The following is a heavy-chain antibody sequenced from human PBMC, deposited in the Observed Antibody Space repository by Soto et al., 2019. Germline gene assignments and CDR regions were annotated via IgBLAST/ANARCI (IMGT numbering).Heavy chain of an antibody. CDR2: IIPIFGTA. D-gene: IGHD3-10*01. CDR3: ARDRGTMVRRVSYYYYYGMDV. J-gene: IGHJ6*02. CDR1: GGTFSSYA. Sequence: ASVKVSCKASGGTFSSYAIRWVRQAPGQGLEWMGGIIPIFGTANYAQKFQGRVTITADESTRTAYMELSSLRSEDTDVYYCARDRGTMVRRVSYYYYYGMDVWGQGXTVPVSS. V-gene: IGHV1-69*13.